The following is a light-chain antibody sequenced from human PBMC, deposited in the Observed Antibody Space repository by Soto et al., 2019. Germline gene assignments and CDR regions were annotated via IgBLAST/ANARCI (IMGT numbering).Light chain of an antibody. CDR2: AAS. V-gene: IGKV3-11*01. Sequence: EIVLTQSPAPLSLSAGARATLSCMASQSVGTYLAWYQQKPGQSPRLLICAASNRATGIPARFSGSGSGTDFTLTISSLEPEDFAVYYCQPRSNWPPITFGQGTRLDIK. CDR1: QSVGTY. CDR3: QPRSNWPPIT. J-gene: IGKJ5*01.